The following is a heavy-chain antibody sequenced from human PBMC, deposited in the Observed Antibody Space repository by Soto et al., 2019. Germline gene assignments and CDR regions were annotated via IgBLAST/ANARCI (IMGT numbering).Heavy chain of an antibody. CDR1: GFTFSSYA. V-gene: IGHV3-23*01. Sequence: GGSLRLSCASSGFTFSSYAMSWVRQAPGKGLEWVSAISGSGGSTYYADSVKGRFTISRDNSKNTLYLQMNSLRAEDTAVYYYSKVKDIVVVPAAISWFDPWGQGTLVTVSS. CDR2: ISGSGGST. CDR3: SKVKDIVVVPAAISWFDP. J-gene: IGHJ5*02. D-gene: IGHD2-2*01.